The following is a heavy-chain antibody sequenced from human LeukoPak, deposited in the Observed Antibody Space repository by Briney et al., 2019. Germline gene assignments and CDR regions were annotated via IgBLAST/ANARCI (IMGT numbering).Heavy chain of an antibody. CDR1: GFTFNSYW. CDR3: AKSGGGSYYELFDI. J-gene: IGHJ3*02. CDR2: IKQDGSEK. Sequence: PGGSLRLSCAASGFTFNSYWMSWVRQAPGKGLEWVANIKQDGSEKYYVDSVKGRFTISRDNAKNSLYLQMNSLRAEDMALYYCAKSGGGSYYELFDIWGQGTMVTVSS. D-gene: IGHD1-26*01. V-gene: IGHV3-7*03.